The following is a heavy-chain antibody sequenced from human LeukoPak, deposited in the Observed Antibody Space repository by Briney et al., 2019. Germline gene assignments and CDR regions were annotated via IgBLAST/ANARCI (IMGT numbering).Heavy chain of an antibody. Sequence: PGGSLRLSCAASGFTFGTYAMTWVRQAPGKGLEWVSGISVRGDTTYYAGSVKGRFTVSRDSSKNTLHLQMNSLRVDDTAVYYCAKHAWGGGIYSYHHYMDVWGKGTTVTVSS. CDR3: AKHAWGGGIYSYHHYMDV. CDR2: ISVRGDTT. J-gene: IGHJ6*03. CDR1: GFTFGTYA. V-gene: IGHV3-23*01. D-gene: IGHD3-16*01.